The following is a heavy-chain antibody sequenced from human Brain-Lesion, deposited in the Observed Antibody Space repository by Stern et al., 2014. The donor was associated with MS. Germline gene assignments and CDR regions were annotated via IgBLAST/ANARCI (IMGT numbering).Heavy chain of an antibody. CDR2: IHYSGGT. CDR3: ARVPDYGDAFFDY. CDR1: SSGDNY. Sequence: SSGDNYWSWIRQPPGKGPEWIGYIHYSGGTYFNPSLKSRATISADTSKNQFSLKLNSMTAADTAVYYCARVPDYGDAFFDYWGQGIRVTVSS. D-gene: IGHD4-17*01. J-gene: IGHJ4*02. V-gene: IGHV4-30-4*01.